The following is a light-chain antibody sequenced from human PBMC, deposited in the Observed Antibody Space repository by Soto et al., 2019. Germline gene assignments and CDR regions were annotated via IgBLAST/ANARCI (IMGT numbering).Light chain of an antibody. J-gene: IGKJ2*01. CDR3: QQTYTTPHT. CDR1: QSISTS. Sequence: DIPMTQSPSSLSASVGDRVTITCRASQSISTSLNWYQQKPGKAPKLLIYAASSLQSGVPSRFSGSGSGTDFTLTFSSLQPEDFATYYCQQTYTTPHTFGQGTKLEIK. CDR2: AAS. V-gene: IGKV1-39*01.